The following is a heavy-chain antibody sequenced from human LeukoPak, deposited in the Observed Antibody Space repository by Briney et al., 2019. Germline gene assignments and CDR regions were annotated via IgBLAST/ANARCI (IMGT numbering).Heavy chain of an antibody. CDR3: AKLVTIFGATPRNYFDY. V-gene: IGHV3-23*01. CDR1: GFTFSSYA. Sequence: GGSLRLSCAASGFTFSSYAMNWVRQAPGKGLEWVSAISTRGGTTYYADSVKGRFTISRDNSKNTLYLQMNSLRAEDTAVYYCAKLVTIFGATPRNYFDYWGQGTLVTVSS. D-gene: IGHD3-3*01. CDR2: ISTRGGTT. J-gene: IGHJ4*02.